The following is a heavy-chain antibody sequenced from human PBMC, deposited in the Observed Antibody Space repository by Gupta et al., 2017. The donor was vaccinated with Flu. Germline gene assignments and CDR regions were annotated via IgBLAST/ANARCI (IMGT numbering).Heavy chain of an antibody. V-gene: IGHV4-59*01. J-gene: IGHJ4*02. CDR3: GRKSTSSGGFDY. CDR1: GASMSRYY. Sequence: QVQLQESGPGLVKPSETLSLTCTVSGASMSRYYWSWIRQPPGKGLEWIGSVYYSGDINYNPSLKSRVTISLDTPKSQFSLRLSSVTAADTTVYYCGRKSTSSGGFDYWGQGTLVTVSS. CDR2: VYYSGDI. D-gene: IGHD6-6*01.